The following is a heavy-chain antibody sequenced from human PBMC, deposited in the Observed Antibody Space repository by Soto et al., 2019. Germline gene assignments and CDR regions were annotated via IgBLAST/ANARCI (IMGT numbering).Heavy chain of an antibody. V-gene: IGHV1-69*01. CDR2: ITRIFGTA. Sequence: QVQLVQSGAEVKTPGSSVKVTCKASGGTFSNNVISWVRQAPGQGLEWMGGITRIFGTATTNYAQKFQGRITITADESTNTAYMELSSLRSEDTALYYCASGITVAFDHWGQGTRVTVSS. D-gene: IGHD6-19*01. CDR1: GGTFSNNV. J-gene: IGHJ5*02. CDR3: ASGITVAFDH.